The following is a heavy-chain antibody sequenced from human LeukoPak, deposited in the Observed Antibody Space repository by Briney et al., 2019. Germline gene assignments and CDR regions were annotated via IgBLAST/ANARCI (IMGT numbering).Heavy chain of an antibody. CDR3: ASGYCSGGSCYSGRGYYYYYMDV. V-gene: IGHV3-48*01. CDR2: ISSSSSTI. J-gene: IGHJ6*03. Sequence: PGGSLRLSCAASGFTFSSYSMNWVRQAPGKGLEWVSYISSSSSTIYYADSVKGRFTISRDNAKNSLYLQMNSLRAEDTAVYYCASGYCSGGSCYSGRGYYYYYMDVWGKGTTVTVSS. D-gene: IGHD2-15*01. CDR1: GFTFSSYS.